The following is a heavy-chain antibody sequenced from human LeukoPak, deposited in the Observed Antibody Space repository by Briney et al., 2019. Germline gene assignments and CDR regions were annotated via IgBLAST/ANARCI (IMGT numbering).Heavy chain of an antibody. J-gene: IGHJ4*02. D-gene: IGHD1-26*01. CDR3: ARGLGKAPKRRYYFDY. Sequence: ASVKVSCKASGYTFTSYDINWVRQAPGQGLEWMGWMNPNSGNTDYAQKFQGRVTMTRNTSISTAYMEMSRLRSEDTAVYYCARGLGKAPKRRYYFDYWGQGTLVTVSS. CDR1: GYTFTSYD. CDR2: MNPNSGNT. V-gene: IGHV1-8*01.